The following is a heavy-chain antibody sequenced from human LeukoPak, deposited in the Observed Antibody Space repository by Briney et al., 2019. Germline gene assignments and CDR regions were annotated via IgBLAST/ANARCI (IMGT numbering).Heavy chain of an antibody. CDR2: IKQDETEK. CDR3: AKYCGGDCYGMDV. D-gene: IGHD2-21*01. J-gene: IGHJ6*02. Sequence: GGSLRLSCTASGFTFSNFWMGWVRQAPGKGLEWVANIKQDETEKFYLGSVKGRFTISRDNAKNSLYLQMNSLRAEDTAVYYCAKYCGGDCYGMDVWGQGTTVTVSS. V-gene: IGHV3-7*01. CDR1: GFTFSNFW.